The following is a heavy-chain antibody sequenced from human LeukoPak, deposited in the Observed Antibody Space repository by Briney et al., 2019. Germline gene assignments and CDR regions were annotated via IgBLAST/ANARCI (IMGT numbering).Heavy chain of an antibody. Sequence: SETLSLTCDVSGSSISSGSYWGWIRQPPGKGLEWIGSIYHSGSTYYKSSLKSRVPISVDTSNNQFSLNLRSVTAADTAVYYCAMKRAYTFWFGDWGQGTLVTVSS. CDR3: AMKRAYTFWFGD. J-gene: IGHJ4*02. CDR2: IYHSGST. V-gene: IGHV4-38-2*01. CDR1: GSSISSGSY. D-gene: IGHD5-18*01.